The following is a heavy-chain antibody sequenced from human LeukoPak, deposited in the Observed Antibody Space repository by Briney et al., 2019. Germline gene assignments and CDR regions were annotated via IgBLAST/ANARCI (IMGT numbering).Heavy chain of an antibody. CDR3: ARASSSWSDYYYYGMDV. D-gene: IGHD6-13*01. Sequence: GGSLRLSCAASGFTVSSNYVSWVRQAPGKGLEWVSVIYSGGSTYYADSVKGRFTISRHNSKNTLYLQMNSLRAEDTAVYYCARASSSWSDYYYYGMDVWGQGTTVTVSS. J-gene: IGHJ6*02. CDR2: IYSGGST. CDR1: GFTVSSNY. V-gene: IGHV3-53*04.